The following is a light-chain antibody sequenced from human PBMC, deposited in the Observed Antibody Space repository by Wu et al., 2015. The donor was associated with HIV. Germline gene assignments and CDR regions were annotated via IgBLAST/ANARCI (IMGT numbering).Light chain of an antibody. Sequence: DIQMTQSPSTLSASVGDRVTITCRASQSISSWLAWYQQKPGKAPKLLIYKASGLESGVPSRFSGSGSGTEFTLTISSLQSDDFATYYCQQYNSYPYMYSFGQGTKLEIK. CDR3: QQYNSYPYMYS. V-gene: IGKV1-5*03. J-gene: IGKJ2*03. CDR1: QSISSW. CDR2: KAS.